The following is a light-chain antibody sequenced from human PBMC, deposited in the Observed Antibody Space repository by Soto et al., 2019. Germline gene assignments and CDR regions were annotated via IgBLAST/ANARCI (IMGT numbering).Light chain of an antibody. CDR2: AAS. J-gene: IGKJ4*01. V-gene: IGKV1-39*01. CDR3: QQYNRWPLT. CDR1: QSISNY. Sequence: DIQMTQSPSSLSASVGDRVTITCRASQSISNYLNWYQQKPGKVPKLLIYAASSLQSGVPSRFSGSGFGTEFTLTISSLQSEDFAVYYCQQYNRWPLTFGGGTKVDI.